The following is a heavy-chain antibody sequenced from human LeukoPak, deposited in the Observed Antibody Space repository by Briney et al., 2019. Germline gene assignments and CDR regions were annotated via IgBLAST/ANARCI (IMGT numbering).Heavy chain of an antibody. CDR3: ATRPLGAGDFDY. CDR2: IYYSGST. Sequence: PSETLSLTCTVSGDSISSYYWSWIRQPPGKGLEWIGYIYYSGSTNYNPSLKSRVTISVDTSKNQFSLKLSSVTAADTAVYYCATRPLGAGDFDYWGQGTLVTLSS. V-gene: IGHV4-59*01. D-gene: IGHD6-19*01. CDR1: GDSISSYY. J-gene: IGHJ4*02.